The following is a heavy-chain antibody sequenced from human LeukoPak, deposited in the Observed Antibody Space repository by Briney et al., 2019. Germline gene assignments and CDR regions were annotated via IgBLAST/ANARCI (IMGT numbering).Heavy chain of an antibody. D-gene: IGHD6-19*01. CDR2: IYGGGST. J-gene: IGHJ4*02. CDR1: GFTFSTYA. Sequence: GGSLRLSCAASGFTFSTYAMSWVRQAPGKGLEWVSVIYGGGSTYYADSVKGRFTISRDTPKNTLYLQMNSLRVEDTAVYYCASWPVGWYGEDSWGQGTLVTVSS. V-gene: IGHV3-23*03. CDR3: ASWPVGWYGEDS.